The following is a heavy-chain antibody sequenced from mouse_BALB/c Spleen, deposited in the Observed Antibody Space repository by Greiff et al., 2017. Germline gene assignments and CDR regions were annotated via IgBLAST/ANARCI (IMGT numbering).Heavy chain of an antibody. Sequence: QVQLQQSGPGLVAPSQSLSITCTVSGFSLTGYGVNWVRQPPGKGLEWLGMIWGDGSTDYNSALKSRLSISKDNSKSQVFLKMNSLQTDDTARYYCARECGNYGYYFDYWGQGTTLTVSS. J-gene: IGHJ2*01. CDR1: GFSLTGYG. CDR3: ARECGNYGYYFDY. CDR2: IWGDGST. V-gene: IGHV2-6-7*01. D-gene: IGHD2-1*01.